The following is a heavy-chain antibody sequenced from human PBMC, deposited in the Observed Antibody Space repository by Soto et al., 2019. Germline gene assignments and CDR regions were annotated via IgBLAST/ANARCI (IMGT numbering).Heavy chain of an antibody. J-gene: IGHJ6*03. CDR3: SRQASDFYNGAARYDMDV. D-gene: IGHD3-3*01. CDR2: MTSKANGYAK. V-gene: IGHV3-73*01. Sequence: EVQLVESGGGLVQPGGSLKLSCAASGFTFSAFAMHWVRQASGKGLEWLGRMTSKANGYAKAYAESVKGRFTIARDDSENTEYLKMLILKTDDTSVYYCSRQASDFYNGAARYDMDVWGKGTTVTVSS. CDR1: GFTFSAFA.